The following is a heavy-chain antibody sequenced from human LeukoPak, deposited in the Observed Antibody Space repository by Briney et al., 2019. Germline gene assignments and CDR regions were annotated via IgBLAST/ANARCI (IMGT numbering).Heavy chain of an antibody. CDR3: ARDSTMVRATIISWSLDL. V-gene: IGHV3-30*04. CDR2: ISNDGSVK. J-gene: IGHJ2*01. CDR1: GFTFRSYA. Sequence: PGKSLTLSCAASGFTFRSYAMHWVRRAPGKGLEWVTFISNDGSVKDYADSVKGRFTIFRDNSKNTVSLQMNSLRGEDTALYYCARDSTMVRATIISWSLDLWGRGTLVTVSS. D-gene: IGHD3-10*01.